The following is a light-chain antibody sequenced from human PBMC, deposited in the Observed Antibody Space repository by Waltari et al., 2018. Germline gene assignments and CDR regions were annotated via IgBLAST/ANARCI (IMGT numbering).Light chain of an antibody. CDR1: SSHTGGNA. CDR3: AAWDDTLNGRV. CDR2: TND. V-gene: IGLV1-44*01. Sequence: QSVLAQPPSASGTPGQGVTISCSGSSSHTGGNAVSRYQQFPGTAPKLLIYTNDQRPSGVPDRFSASKSGTSASLAISGLQSEDEAHYYCAAWDDTLNGRVFGGGTKVTVL. J-gene: IGLJ3*02.